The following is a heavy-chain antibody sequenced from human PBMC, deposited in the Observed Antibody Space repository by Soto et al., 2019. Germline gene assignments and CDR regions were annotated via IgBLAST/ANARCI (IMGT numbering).Heavy chain of an antibody. D-gene: IGHD2-21*02. CDR3: ARVCGGDCHYGMDV. Sequence: QVQLQESGPGLVKPSQTLSLTCTVSGGSISSGGYYWSWIRQHPGKGLEWIGYIYYSGSTYYNPSLKSRVTLXVXTXXNQFSPKLSSVTAADTAVYYCARVCGGDCHYGMDVWGQGTTVTVSS. CDR1: GGSISSGGYY. J-gene: IGHJ6*02. V-gene: IGHV4-31*03. CDR2: IYYSGST.